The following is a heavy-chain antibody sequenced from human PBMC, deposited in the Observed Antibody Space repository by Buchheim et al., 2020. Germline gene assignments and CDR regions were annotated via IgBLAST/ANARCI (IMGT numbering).Heavy chain of an antibody. CDR3: AKYSGYSSGWYSNWFDP. D-gene: IGHD6-19*01. Sequence: VQLVESGGGVVQPGRSLRLSCAASGFTFRTYGMHWVRQAPGKGLEWVSAISGSGGSTYYADSVKGRFTISRDNSKNTLYLQMNSLRAEDTAVYYCAKYSGYSSGWYSNWFDPWGQGTL. CDR2: ISGSGGST. CDR1: GFTFRTYG. J-gene: IGHJ5*02. V-gene: IGHV3-23*04.